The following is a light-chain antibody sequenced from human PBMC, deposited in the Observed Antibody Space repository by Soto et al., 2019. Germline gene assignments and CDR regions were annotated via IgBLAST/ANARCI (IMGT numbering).Light chain of an antibody. CDR2: AAS. CDR1: QGISSW. Sequence: DIQMTQSPSSVSASVGDRVTITCRASQGISSWLGWYQQKPGKAPKLLIYAASSLQSGVPSRFSVSRSGTDFTLTISSLQPEDFATYYCQQANSFRPNFGQGTRLEIK. J-gene: IGKJ5*01. V-gene: IGKV1D-12*01. CDR3: QQANSFRPN.